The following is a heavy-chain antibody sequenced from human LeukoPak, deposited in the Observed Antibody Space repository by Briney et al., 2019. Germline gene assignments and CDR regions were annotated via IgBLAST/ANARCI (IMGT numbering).Heavy chain of an antibody. D-gene: IGHD5-24*01. CDR2: IYYSGST. V-gene: IGHV4-59*01. CDR1: GGSISSYY. Sequence: SETLSLTXTVSGGSISSYYWSWIRQPPGKGLEWIGYIYYSGSTNYNPSLKSRVTISVDTSKNQFSLKLSSVTAADTAVYYCASSVEMATEFDYWGQGTLVTVSS. CDR3: ASSVEMATEFDY. J-gene: IGHJ4*02.